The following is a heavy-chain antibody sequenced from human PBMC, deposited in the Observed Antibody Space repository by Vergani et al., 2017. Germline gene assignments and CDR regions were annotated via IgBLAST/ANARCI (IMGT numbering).Heavy chain of an antibody. Sequence: QVQLVQSGAEMKKPGSSVKVSCKASGGTFSSYGITWVRQAPGQGLEWMGRIIPLFGTANYAQMLQGRVTITADESTSTAYMELSSLRSEDTAVYYCARGYGGCAGGSCYSYWGQGTQVTVSS. J-gene: IGHJ4*02. V-gene: IGHV1-69*13. CDR1: GGTFSSYG. D-gene: IGHD2-15*01. CDR2: IIPLFGTA. CDR3: ARGYGGCAGGSCYSY.